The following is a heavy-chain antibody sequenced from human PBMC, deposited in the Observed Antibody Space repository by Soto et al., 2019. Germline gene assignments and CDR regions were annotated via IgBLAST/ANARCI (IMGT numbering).Heavy chain of an antibody. Sequence: VGSLRLSCAASGFTFSSYGMHWVRQAPGKGLEWVAVIWYDGSNKYYADSVKGRFTISRDNSKNTLYLQMNSLRAEDTAVYYCARDPLPYYDFWSGYGLGGWFDPWGQGTLVTVSS. CDR2: IWYDGSNK. D-gene: IGHD3-3*01. CDR3: ARDPLPYYDFWSGYGLGGWFDP. V-gene: IGHV3-33*01. J-gene: IGHJ5*02. CDR1: GFTFSSYG.